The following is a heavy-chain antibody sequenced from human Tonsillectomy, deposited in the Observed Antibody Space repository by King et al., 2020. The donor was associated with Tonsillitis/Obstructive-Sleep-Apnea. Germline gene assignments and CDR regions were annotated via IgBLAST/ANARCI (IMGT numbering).Heavy chain of an antibody. V-gene: IGHV3-48*02. J-gene: IGHJ4*02. CDR3: ARNELLDY. CDR1: GYTFSSYG. Sequence: QLVQSGGGLVQPGGSLRLSCAASGYTFSSYGMNWVRQAPGKGLEWVSYISSSSSPIYYADSVEGRFTISRDNAKNSLYLQMNSLRDEDTAVYYCARNELLDYWGQGTLVTVSS. CDR2: ISSSSSPI. D-gene: IGHD1-7*01.